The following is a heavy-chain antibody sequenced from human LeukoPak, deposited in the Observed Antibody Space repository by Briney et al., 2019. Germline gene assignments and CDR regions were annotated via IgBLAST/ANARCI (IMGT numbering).Heavy chain of an antibody. D-gene: IGHD6-13*01. Sequence: GGSLRLSCAASGFSFSSYGMHWVRQAPGKGLEWVAVIWYDGTKKYYADSVKGRFTISRDNSKNTLYLQMNSLRPEDTAVYYCAKDSGSSWSLYYSDYWGQGTLVTVSS. CDR1: GFSFSSYG. V-gene: IGHV3-30*02. J-gene: IGHJ4*02. CDR3: AKDSGSSWSLYYSDY. CDR2: IWYDGTKK.